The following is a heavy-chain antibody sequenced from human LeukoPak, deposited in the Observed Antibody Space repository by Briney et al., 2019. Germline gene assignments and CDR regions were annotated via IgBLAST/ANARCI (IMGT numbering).Heavy chain of an antibody. Sequence: PGGSLRLSCAASGLTFQNTWMHWIRQAPGKGLVWVPRITGDGITTTYADSVKGRFTISRDNAKNTLYLQMNTLRVEDTAVYYCAKAWPAAGTFDSWGQGSLVTVSS. CDR1: GLTFQNTW. J-gene: IGHJ4*02. D-gene: IGHD6-13*01. V-gene: IGHV3-74*01. CDR2: ITGDGITT. CDR3: AKAWPAAGTFDS.